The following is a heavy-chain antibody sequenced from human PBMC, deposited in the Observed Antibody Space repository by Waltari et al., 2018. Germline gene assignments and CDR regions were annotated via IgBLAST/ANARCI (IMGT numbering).Heavy chain of an antibody. CDR2: IYYSVST. J-gene: IGHJ4*02. V-gene: IGHV4-39*02. CDR1: SGSISSTSYY. D-gene: IGHD6-19*01. CDR3: AGTSRYPAPQWPRYWNY. Sequence: QLQLQDSGPGLVKSSETLSLTCTVSSGSISSTSYYWGWIRQPPGKGLEWIGSIYYSVSTSYNPSLKSRVTISADTSRNLFSLNLSSVTAADTAVYYCAGTSRYPAPQWPRYWNYWGQGTLVTVSS.